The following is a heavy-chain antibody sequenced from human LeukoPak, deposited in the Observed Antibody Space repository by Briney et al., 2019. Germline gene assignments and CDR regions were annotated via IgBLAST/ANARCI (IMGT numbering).Heavy chain of an antibody. Sequence: GGSLRLSCAASGFTFTTYWMSWVRQAPGKGLEWVANINQDGSEKYYVDSMKGRFTISRDNTKNSLYLQMNSLRAEDTAVYYCARDKIVGATTESYFDLWGRGTLVTVSS. CDR3: ARDKIVGATTESYFDL. V-gene: IGHV3-7*01. CDR2: INQDGSEK. CDR1: GFTFTTYW. J-gene: IGHJ2*01. D-gene: IGHD1-26*01.